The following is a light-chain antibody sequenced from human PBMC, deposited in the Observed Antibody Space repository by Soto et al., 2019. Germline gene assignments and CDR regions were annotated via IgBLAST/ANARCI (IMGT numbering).Light chain of an antibody. CDR1: QFVGRN. V-gene: IGKV3D-15*01. CDR2: TAS. CDR3: LQNNEWPLT. Sequence: ETIMTQSPAILSASPGDEATLSCRASQFVGRNVAWYRQKVGQGPRLLIYTASTRATGIPVRFSGSGSGTESTLTISGLQSDDFATYYCLQNNEWPLTFGGGTKVDIK. J-gene: IGKJ4*01.